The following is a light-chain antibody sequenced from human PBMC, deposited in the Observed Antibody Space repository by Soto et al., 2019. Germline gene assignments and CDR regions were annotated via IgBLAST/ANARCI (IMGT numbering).Light chain of an antibody. CDR1: QSVSSSY. V-gene: IGKV3-20*01. J-gene: IGKJ3*01. Sequence: EIVLTQSPGTLSLSPGERATLSCRASQSVSSSYLAWYQQKPGQAPRLLIYGASSRATGIPDRXXXXXXGXXXXXTISRLEPEDFAVYYCQQYGSSQFTFGPGTKVDIK. CDR3: QQYGSSQFT. CDR2: GAS.